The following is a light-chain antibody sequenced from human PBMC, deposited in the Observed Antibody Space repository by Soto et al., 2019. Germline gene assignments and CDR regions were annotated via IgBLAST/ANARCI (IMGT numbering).Light chain of an antibody. CDR1: QGISSY. CDR3: QQYYSYPRT. CDR2: AAS. J-gene: IGKJ1*01. V-gene: IGKV1-8*01. Sequence: AIRMTQSPSSLSASTGDRVTITCRASQGISSYLAWYQQKPGKAPKLLIYAASTLQSGVPSRFSGSGSGTDFTLTISCLQSEDFATYYCQQYYSYPRTFGQGTNADIK.